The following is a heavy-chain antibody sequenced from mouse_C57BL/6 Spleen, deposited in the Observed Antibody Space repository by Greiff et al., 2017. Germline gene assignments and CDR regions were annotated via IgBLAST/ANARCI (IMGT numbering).Heavy chain of an antibody. J-gene: IGHJ3*01. CDR2: IDPENGDT. V-gene: IGHV14-4*01. D-gene: IGHD1-1*01. Sequence: VHVRQSGAELVRPGASVKLSCTASGFNIKDDYMHWVKQRPEQGLEWIGWIDPENGDTEYASKFQGKATITADTSSNTAYLQLSSLTSEDTAVYYCTTDYYGSSYRFAYWGQGTLVTVSA. CDR3: TTDYYGSSYRFAY. CDR1: GFNIKDDY.